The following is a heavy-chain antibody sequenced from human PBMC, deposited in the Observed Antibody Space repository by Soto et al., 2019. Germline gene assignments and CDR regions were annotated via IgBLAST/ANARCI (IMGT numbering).Heavy chain of an antibody. Sequence: SETLSLTCTVSGGSISNYYWSWIRQPPGKGLEWIGYIYHSGSANYNPSLKSRVTMSVDNSKNQFSLKLNSVTAADTAVYYCARYNAASGTYYFDYWGQGTLVTVSS. CDR3: ARYNAASGTYYFDY. V-gene: IGHV4-59*04. CDR1: GGSISNYY. J-gene: IGHJ4*02. D-gene: IGHD6-13*01. CDR2: IYHSGSA.